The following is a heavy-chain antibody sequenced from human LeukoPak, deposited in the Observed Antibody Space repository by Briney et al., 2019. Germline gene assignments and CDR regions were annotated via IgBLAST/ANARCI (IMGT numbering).Heavy chain of an antibody. CDR2: INPNSGGT. CDR1: GYTFTGYY. CDR3: ARVKIPRQNYFDY. Sequence: GASVKVSCKASGYTFTGYYMHWVRQAPGQGLEWMGWINPNSGGTNYAQKFQGRVTMTRDTSISTAYMGLSRLRSDDTAVYYCARVKIPRQNYFDYWGQGTLVTVSS. D-gene: IGHD2-2*02. J-gene: IGHJ4*02. V-gene: IGHV1-2*02.